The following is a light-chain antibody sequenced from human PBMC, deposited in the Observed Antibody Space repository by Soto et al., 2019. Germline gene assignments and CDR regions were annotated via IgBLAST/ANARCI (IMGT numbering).Light chain of an antibody. CDR2: GAS. V-gene: IGKV3-20*01. CDR1: QSVNTN. J-gene: IGKJ4*01. Sequence: EIVMTQSPATLSVSPGERATFSCRASQSVNTNLAWYQQKPGQAPRLLIYGASSRATGIPDRFSGSGSGTDFTLTISRLEPEDFAVYYCQQYGSSPPITFGGGTKVDIK. CDR3: QQYGSSPPIT.